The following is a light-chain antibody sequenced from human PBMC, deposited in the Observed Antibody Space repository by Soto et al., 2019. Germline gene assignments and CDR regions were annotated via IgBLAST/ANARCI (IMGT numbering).Light chain of an antibody. CDR1: QNVYSN. J-gene: IGKJ4*01. CDR2: GAS. CDR3: QQHGNWPLT. Sequence: EIVMTQSPATLSVSPGEGATLSCRASQNVYSNLAWYQQKPGQAPRLLIYGASTRATSIPARFSGSGSGTECTLTISRLQSEDFAVYYCQQHGNWPLTFGGGTKVEIK. V-gene: IGKV3-15*01.